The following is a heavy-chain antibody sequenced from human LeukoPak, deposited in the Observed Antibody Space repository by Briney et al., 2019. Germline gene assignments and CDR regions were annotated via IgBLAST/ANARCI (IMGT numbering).Heavy chain of an antibody. CDR2: IIPIFGTA. CDR1: GGTFSSYA. D-gene: IGHD4-17*01. V-gene: IGHV1-69*13. J-gene: IGHJ4*02. CDR3: AREAYGDYETFDY. Sequence: GASVKVSCKASGGTFSSYAISWVRQAPGQGLEWMGGIIPIFGTANYAQKFQGRVTITADESTSTAYVELSSLRSEDTAVYYCAREAYGDYETFDYWGQGTLVTVSS.